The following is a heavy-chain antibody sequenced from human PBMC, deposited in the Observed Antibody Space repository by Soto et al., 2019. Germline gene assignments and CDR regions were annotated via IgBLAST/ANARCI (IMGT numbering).Heavy chain of an antibody. CDR1: GGSISSTNW. CDR3: ARHYAVVLYHFDY. D-gene: IGHD2-15*01. Sequence: PSETLSRTCSLSGGSISSTNWWRWVRQPPGSSKKWIAEIHHSGSANYNPSLKSRVTISVDKSKNHFSLKLSSVTAADTAVYHCARHYAVVLYHFDYWGLGTLVSVSS. V-gene: IGHV4-4*02. J-gene: IGHJ4*02. CDR2: IHHSGSA.